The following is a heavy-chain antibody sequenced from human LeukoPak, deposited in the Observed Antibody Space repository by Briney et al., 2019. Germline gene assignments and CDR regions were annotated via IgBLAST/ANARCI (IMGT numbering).Heavy chain of an antibody. CDR1: GFIFSTYA. CDR2: ISGRGGST. D-gene: IGHD6-13*01. CDR3: ARVMKAAPGKRYFDY. J-gene: IGHJ4*02. Sequence: GGSLRLSCATSGFIFSTYALSWVRQAPGKGLEWASSISGRGGSTYHADSVKGRFTISRDSSKNTMYLEMNSLRAEDTAIYYCARVMKAAPGKRYFDYWGQGTLVIVSS. V-gene: IGHV3-23*01.